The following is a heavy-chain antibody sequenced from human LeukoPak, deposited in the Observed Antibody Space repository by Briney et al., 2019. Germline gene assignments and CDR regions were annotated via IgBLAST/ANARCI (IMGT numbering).Heavy chain of an antibody. J-gene: IGHJ5*02. Sequence: SETQSLTCTVSGRSISRLYWSWIRQPAGKGLEWIGRIYTSGSTNYNPSLKRRVTMSVDTSKNQFSLKLSSVTAADTAVYYCARDRDYYGSGSGNWFDPWGQEPWSPSPQ. D-gene: IGHD3-10*01. CDR1: GRSISRLY. CDR2: IYTSGST. V-gene: IGHV4-4*07. CDR3: ARDRDYYGSGSGNWFDP.